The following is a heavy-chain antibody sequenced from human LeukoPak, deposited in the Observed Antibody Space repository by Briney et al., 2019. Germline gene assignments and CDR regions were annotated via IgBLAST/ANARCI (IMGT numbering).Heavy chain of an antibody. V-gene: IGHV3-23*01. Sequence: GGSLRLSCAASGFTFSSYAMRWARQAPGKGLEWVSAISGSGGSTYYADSVKGRFTISRDNSKNTLYLQMNSLRAEDTAVYYCAKGPRGGVVVTAMYFDYWGQGTLVTVSS. CDR1: GFTFSSYA. J-gene: IGHJ4*02. CDR3: AKGPRGGVVVTAMYFDY. D-gene: IGHD2-21*02. CDR2: ISGSGGST.